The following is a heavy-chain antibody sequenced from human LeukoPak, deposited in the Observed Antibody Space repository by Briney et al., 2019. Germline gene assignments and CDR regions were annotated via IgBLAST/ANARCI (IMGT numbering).Heavy chain of an antibody. D-gene: IGHD1-26*01. Sequence: GGSLRLSCAGSGFTFSSYGMSWVRQAPGKGLEWVSSITSDDRAEYADSLRGRFTISRDNSMNLVFLQMNSLRVEDTAIYYCAKWSQGQTIFDSWGQGTLVTVCS. J-gene: IGHJ4*02. CDR1: GFTFSSYG. CDR2: ITSDDRA. CDR3: AKWSQGQTIFDS. V-gene: IGHV3-23*01.